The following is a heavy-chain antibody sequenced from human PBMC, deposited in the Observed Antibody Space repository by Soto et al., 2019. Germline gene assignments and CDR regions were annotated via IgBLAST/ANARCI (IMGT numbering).Heavy chain of an antibody. CDR2: INPNSGGT. V-gene: IGHV1-2*02. CDR1: GYTFTGYY. D-gene: IGHD2-21*02. J-gene: IGHJ6*02. Sequence: GASVKVSCKASGYTFTGYYMHWVRQAPGQGLEWMGWINPNSGGTNYAQKFQGRVTMTRDTSISTAYMELSRLRSDDTAVYYCARDSIVVVTPYGMDVWGQGTTVTVSS. CDR3: ARDSIVVVTPYGMDV.